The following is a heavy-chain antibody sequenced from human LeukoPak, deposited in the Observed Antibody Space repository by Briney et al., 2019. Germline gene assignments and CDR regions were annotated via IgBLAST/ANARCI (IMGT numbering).Heavy chain of an antibody. CDR2: ISYSGST. CDR1: GGSISSGGYY. Sequence: PSQTLSLTCTVSGGSISSGGYYWNWIRQHPGKGLEWIGYISYSGSTHYNPSLKSRVAISIDTSKNQFSLKLSSVTAADTAVYYCAREGGDIMVRGVTIAGAFDIWGQGTMVTVSS. J-gene: IGHJ3*02. V-gene: IGHV4-31*03. CDR3: AREGGDIMVRGVTIAGAFDI. D-gene: IGHD3-10*01.